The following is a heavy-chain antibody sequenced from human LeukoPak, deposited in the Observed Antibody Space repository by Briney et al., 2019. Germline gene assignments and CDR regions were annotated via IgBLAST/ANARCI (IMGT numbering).Heavy chain of an antibody. CDR2: ISGSSGNT. CDR1: GFTFSSYA. CDR3: AKEDSGSYAHMDV. Sequence: GGSLRLSCAASGFTFSSYAMNWVRQAPGKGLEWVSAISGSSGNTYYADSVKGRFTISRDNSKNTLYLQMNSLRAEDTAVYYCAKEDSGSYAHMDVWGKGTTVTVSS. D-gene: IGHD1-26*01. J-gene: IGHJ6*03. V-gene: IGHV3-23*01.